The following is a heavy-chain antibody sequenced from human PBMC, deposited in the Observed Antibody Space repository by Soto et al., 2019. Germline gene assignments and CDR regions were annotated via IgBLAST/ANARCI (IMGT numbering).Heavy chain of an antibody. V-gene: IGHV1-2*02. J-gene: IGHJ6*02. CDR3: ARGGEITYYYHCMDV. D-gene: IGHD1-20*01. CDR1: GYTFTGYY. CDR2: INTKTGNT. Sequence: ASVKVSCKTSGYTFTGYYIHWVRQAPGQGLEWMAWINTKTGNTNYAQRFQGRITMTRDTSISTAYMELSRLTSDDTAVYHCARGGEITYYYHCMDVWAQGTSVTVSS.